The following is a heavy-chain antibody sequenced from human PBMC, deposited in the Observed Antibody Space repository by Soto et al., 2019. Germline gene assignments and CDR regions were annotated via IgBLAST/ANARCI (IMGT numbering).Heavy chain of an antibody. D-gene: IGHD2-2*01. CDR1: GFTFGRSA. V-gene: IGHV3-23*01. J-gene: IGHJ6*02. CDR3: AKYCNSRSCLYPYYQGMDV. Sequence: GGSLRLSCAGSGFTFGRSAMSWVRQAPGKGLEWVSGVSDTGGNTYYADSVKGRFTVSRDNSKNTLYLQMNSLRAEDTAIHYCAKYCNSRSCLYPYYQGMDVWGQGTTVTVFS. CDR2: VSDTGGNT.